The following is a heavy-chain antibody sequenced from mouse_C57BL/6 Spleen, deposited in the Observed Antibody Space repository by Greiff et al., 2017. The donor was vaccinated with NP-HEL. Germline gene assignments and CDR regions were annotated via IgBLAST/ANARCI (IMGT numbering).Heavy chain of an antibody. Sequence: EVKLMESGGGLVKPGGSLKLSCAASGFTFSDYGMHWVRQAPGKGLEWVAYISSGSSTIYYADTVKGRSTFSRDNAKNTLFLQMTSLRSEDTAMYNCARTSYRNGYAMDYWGQGTSVTVSS. J-gene: IGHJ4*01. D-gene: IGHD2-1*01. CDR1: GFTFSDYG. CDR2: ISSGSSTI. V-gene: IGHV5-17*01. CDR3: ARTSYRNGYAMDY.